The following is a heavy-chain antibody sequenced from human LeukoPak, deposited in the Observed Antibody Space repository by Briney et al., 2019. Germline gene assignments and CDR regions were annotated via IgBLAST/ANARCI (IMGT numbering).Heavy chain of an antibody. J-gene: IGHJ5*02. D-gene: IGHD3-10*01. CDR2: IYYSGST. Sequence: SETLSLTCTVSGGSISSYYWSWIRQPPGKGLEWIGYIYYSGSTNYNPSLKSRVTISVDTSKNQFSLKLSSVTAADTAVYYCARDQGTGVNWSDPWGQGTLVTVSS. V-gene: IGHV4-59*01. CDR3: ARDQGTGVNWSDP. CDR1: GGSISSYY.